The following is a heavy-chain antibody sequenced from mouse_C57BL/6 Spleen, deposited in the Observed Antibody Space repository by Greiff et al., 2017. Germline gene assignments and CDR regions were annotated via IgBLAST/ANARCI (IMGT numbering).Heavy chain of an antibody. CDR2: IDPETGGT. CDR1: GYTFTDYE. D-gene: IGHD6-2*01. Sequence: VQLQQSGAELVRPGASVTLSCKASGYTFTDYEMHWVKQTPVHGLEWIGAIDPETGGTAYNQKFKGKAILTADKSSSTAYMELRSLTSEDSAVYYCTRIRSLSPYYYAMDYWGQGTSVTVSS. J-gene: IGHJ4*01. V-gene: IGHV1-15*01. CDR3: TRIRSLSPYYYAMDY.